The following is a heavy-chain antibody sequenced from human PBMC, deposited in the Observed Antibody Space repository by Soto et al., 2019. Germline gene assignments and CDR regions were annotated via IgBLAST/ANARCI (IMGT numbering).Heavy chain of an antibody. J-gene: IGHJ1*01. D-gene: IGHD1-1*01. CDR3: ARESERCLNNPAEYFQH. CDR2: ISYVGSNK. V-gene: IGHV3-30-3*01. CDR1: GFTFSSYA. Sequence: QVQLVESGGGVVQPGRPLRLSCAASGFTFSSYAMHWVRQAPGKGLEWVAVISYVGSNKYYADSVKRRFTISRDNSKNTLYVQMNSLRAEDTAVYYCARESERCLNNPAEYFQHWGQGTLVTVSS.